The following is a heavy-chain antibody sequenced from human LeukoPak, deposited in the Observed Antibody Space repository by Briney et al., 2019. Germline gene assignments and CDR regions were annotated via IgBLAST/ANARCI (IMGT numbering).Heavy chain of an antibody. D-gene: IGHD5-18*01. CDR3: GRGPEGYSYGYSPDY. V-gene: IGHV1-2*06. J-gene: IGHJ4*02. CDR1: GYTFTGYY. CDR2: INPNSGGT. Sequence: AGSVEVSCKASGYTFTGYYMHWVRQAPGQGLEWMGRINPNSGGTNYAQKFQGRVTMTRDTSISTAYMELSRLRSDDTAVYYCGRGPEGYSYGYSPDYWGQGTLVTVSS.